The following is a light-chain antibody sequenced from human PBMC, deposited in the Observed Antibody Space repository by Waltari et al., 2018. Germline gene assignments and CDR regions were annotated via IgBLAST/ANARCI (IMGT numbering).Light chain of an antibody. J-gene: IGKJ4*01. CDR3: QQYNGYSLT. CDR2: AAS. Sequence: DIQLTQSPSSLSASVGDRVTITCRASQSISGSLNWYQQKPGKAPKLLIYAASSLQRGVPSRFSGSGSGTEFTLTISSLQPDDFATYYCQQYNGYSLTFGGGTKVEIK. V-gene: IGKV1-5*01. CDR1: QSISGS.